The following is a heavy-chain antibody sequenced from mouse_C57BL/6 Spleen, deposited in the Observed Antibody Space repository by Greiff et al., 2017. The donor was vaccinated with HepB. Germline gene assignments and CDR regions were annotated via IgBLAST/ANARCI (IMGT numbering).Heavy chain of an antibody. CDR1: GYTFTSYW. D-gene: IGHD2-5*01. J-gene: IGHJ2*01. CDR3: ASVEYSNYGFAY. Sequence: QVQLQQPGAELVKPGASLKLSCKASGYTFTSYWMHWVNQRPGRGLEWIGRISPNSGGTKYKEKVKGQATLTVDNPSSTAYKQPSRLTSEDSAVYYCASVEYSNYGFAYWGQGTTLTVSS. CDR2: ISPNSGGT. V-gene: IGHV1-72*01.